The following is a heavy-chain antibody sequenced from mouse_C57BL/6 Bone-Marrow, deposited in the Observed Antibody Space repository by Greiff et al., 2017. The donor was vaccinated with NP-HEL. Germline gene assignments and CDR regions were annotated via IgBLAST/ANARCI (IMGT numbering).Heavy chain of an antibody. CDR3: ANIYPYFY. D-gene: IGHD2-10*01. Sequence: EVNLVESGGGLVQPGGSLKLSCAASGFTFSDYYMYWVRQTPEKRLEWVAYISNGGGSTYYPDTVKGRFTISRDNAKNTLYLQMSRLKSEDTAMYYCANIYPYFYWGQGTLVTVSA. J-gene: IGHJ3*01. V-gene: IGHV5-12*01. CDR2: ISNGGGST. CDR1: GFTFSDYY.